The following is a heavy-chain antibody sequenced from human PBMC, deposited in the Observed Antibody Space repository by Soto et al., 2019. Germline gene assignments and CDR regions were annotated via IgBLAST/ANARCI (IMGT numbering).Heavy chain of an antibody. V-gene: IGHV1-46*01. Sequence: GASVKVFCKASGYAFTSYYMHWVRQAPGQGLEWMGIINPSGGSTSYAQKFQGRVTMTRDTSTSTVYMELSSLRSEDTAVYYCASTDYYDSSDWTSAFDIWGQGTMVTVSS. J-gene: IGHJ3*02. CDR2: INPSGGST. D-gene: IGHD3-22*01. CDR1: GYAFTSYY. CDR3: ASTDYYDSSDWTSAFDI.